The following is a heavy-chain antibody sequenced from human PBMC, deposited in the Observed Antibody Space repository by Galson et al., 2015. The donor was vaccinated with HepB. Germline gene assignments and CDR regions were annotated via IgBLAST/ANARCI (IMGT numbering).Heavy chain of an antibody. CDR2: INPSGGST. Sequence: SVKVSCKASGYTFTSYYMHWVRQAPGQGLEWMGIINPSGGSTSYAQKFQGRVTMTRDTSTSTVYMELSSLRSEDTAVYYCARGPDYSGWYRGNWFDPWGQGTLVTVSS. J-gene: IGHJ5*02. CDR3: ARGPDYSGWYRGNWFDP. D-gene: IGHD6-19*01. V-gene: IGHV1-46*03. CDR1: GYTFTSYY.